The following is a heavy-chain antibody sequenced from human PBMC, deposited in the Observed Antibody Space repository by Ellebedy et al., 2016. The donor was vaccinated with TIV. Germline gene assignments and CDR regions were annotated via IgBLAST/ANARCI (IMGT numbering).Heavy chain of an antibody. CDR3: ARGGCSSTSCLDN. CDR2: LNSGSRAT. J-gene: IGHJ4*02. Sequence: GGSLRLSXAASGFNFKNYAMNWVRQAPGKGLEWISYLNSGSRATYYADSVKGRFTISRDSAKNTLYLQMNTLRGEDTAVYYCARGGCSSTSCLDNWGQGTLVTVSS. V-gene: IGHV3-48*04. D-gene: IGHD2-2*01. CDR1: GFNFKNYA.